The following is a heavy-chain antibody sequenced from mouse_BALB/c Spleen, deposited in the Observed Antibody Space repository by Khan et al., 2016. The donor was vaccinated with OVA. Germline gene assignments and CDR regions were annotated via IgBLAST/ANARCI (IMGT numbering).Heavy chain of an antibody. Sequence: EVELVGSGGSSVKPGGSLKLSCAVSGFTFSSYVMSWVRQTPEKRLEWVASISSGGSTYYPDSVKGRFTISRDNARNIVNLQMSSLRSEDMAIYYCAREAYRYDEYYFDYWGQGTTLTVSS. J-gene: IGHJ2*01. CDR2: ISSGGST. D-gene: IGHD2-14*01. CDR3: AREAYRYDEYYFDY. CDR1: GFTFSSYV. V-gene: IGHV5-6-5*01.